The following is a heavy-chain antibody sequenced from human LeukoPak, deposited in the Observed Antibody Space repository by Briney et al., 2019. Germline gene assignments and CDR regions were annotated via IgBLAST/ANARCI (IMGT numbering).Heavy chain of an antibody. Sequence: SETLSLTCAVYGGSFSGYYWSWIRQPPGKGLEWIGEINHSGSTNYNPSLKSRVTISVDTSKNQFSLKLSSVTAADTAVYYCARDAATHYDFWSGYYTGSHYFDYWGQGTLVTVSS. CDR1: GGSFSGYY. CDR3: ARDAATHYDFWSGYYTGSHYFDY. CDR2: INHSGST. D-gene: IGHD3-3*01. V-gene: IGHV4-34*01. J-gene: IGHJ4*02.